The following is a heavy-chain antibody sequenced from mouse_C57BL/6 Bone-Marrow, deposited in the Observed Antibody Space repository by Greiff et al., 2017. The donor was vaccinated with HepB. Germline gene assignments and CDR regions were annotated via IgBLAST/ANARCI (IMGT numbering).Heavy chain of an antibody. D-gene: IGHD4-1*01. J-gene: IGHJ2*01. Sequence: EVQLQQSVAELVRPGASVKLSCTASGFNFKNTYMHWVKQRPEQGLEWIGRIDPANGNTKYAPKFQGKATITADTSSNTAYLQLSSLTSEDTAIYYCARYPADWDFDYWGQGTTLTVSS. CDR1: GFNFKNTY. CDR2: IDPANGNT. V-gene: IGHV14-3*01. CDR3: ARYPADWDFDY.